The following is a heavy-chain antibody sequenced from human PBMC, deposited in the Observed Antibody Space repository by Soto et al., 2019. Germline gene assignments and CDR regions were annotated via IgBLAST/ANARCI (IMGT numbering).Heavy chain of an antibody. Sequence: SVKVSCKASGGTFSSYAISWVRQAPGQGREWMGGIIPIFGTANYAQKFQGRVTITADESTSTAYMELSSLRSEDTAVYYCARDSAAVYDYGDYVFQANELPWWAQGTLVTVS. V-gene: IGHV1-69*13. CDR2: IIPIFGTA. D-gene: IGHD4-17*01. J-gene: IGHJ4*01. CDR3: ARDSAAVYDYGDYVFQANELPW. CDR1: GGTFSSYA.